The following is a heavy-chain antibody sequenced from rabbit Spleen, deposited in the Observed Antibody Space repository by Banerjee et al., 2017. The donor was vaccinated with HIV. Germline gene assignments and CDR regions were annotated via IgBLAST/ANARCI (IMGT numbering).Heavy chain of an antibody. D-gene: IGHD2-1*01. CDR1: GIDFTTIYY. CDR3: ARSAYFDDYDYINL. V-gene: IGHV1S40*01. CDR2: IFAGSSGST. Sequence: QSLEESGEDPVKPGASLTLTCKASGIDFTTIYYMCWVRQAPGKGLEWIACIFAGSSGSTYHASWAKGRFTISKTASTTVTLQMTSLTAADTATYFCARSAYFDDYDYINLWGPGTLVTVS. J-gene: IGHJ4*01.